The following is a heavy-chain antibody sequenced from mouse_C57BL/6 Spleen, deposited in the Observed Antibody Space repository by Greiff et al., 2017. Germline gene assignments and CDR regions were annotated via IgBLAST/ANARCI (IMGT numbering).Heavy chain of an antibody. CDR2: IDPETGGT. CDR1: GYTFTDYE. D-gene: IGHD1-1*01. Sequence: QVQLQQSGAELVRPGASVTLSCKASGYTFTDYEMHWVKQTPVHGLEWIGAIDPETGGTAYNQKFKGKAILTADKSSSTAYMELRSLTSEDSAVYYCTRRHYYGSGPHYYAMDYWGQGTSVTVSS. V-gene: IGHV1-15*01. J-gene: IGHJ4*01. CDR3: TRRHYYGSGPHYYAMDY.